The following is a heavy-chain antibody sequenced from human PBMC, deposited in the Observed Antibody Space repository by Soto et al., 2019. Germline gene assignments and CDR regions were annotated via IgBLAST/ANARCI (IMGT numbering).Heavy chain of an antibody. V-gene: IGHV1-69*13. CDR2: IIPIFGTA. CDR1: GGTFSSYA. D-gene: IGHD6-13*01. Sequence: SVKVSCKASGGTFSSYAISWVRQAPGQGLEWMGGIIPIFGTANYAQKFQGRVTITADESTSTAYMELSSLRSEDTAVYYCARAQAAKKMYSSSWNYYFDYRGQGTLVTVSS. J-gene: IGHJ4*02. CDR3: ARAQAAKKMYSSSWNYYFDY.